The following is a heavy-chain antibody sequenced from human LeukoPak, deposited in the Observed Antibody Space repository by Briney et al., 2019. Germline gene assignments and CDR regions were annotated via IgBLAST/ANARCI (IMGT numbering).Heavy chain of an antibody. V-gene: IGHV4-39*01. CDR3: ARLPVGVWGSYRYRYFDY. D-gene: IGHD3-16*02. CDR1: GGSISSSSYY. J-gene: IGHJ4*02. Sequence: PSETLSLTCTVSGGSISSSSYYWGWIRQPPGKGLEWIGSIYYSGSTYYNPSLKSRVTISVDTSKNQFSLKLSSVTAAGTAVYYCARLPVGVWGSYRYRYFDYWGQGTLVTVSS. CDR2: IYYSGST.